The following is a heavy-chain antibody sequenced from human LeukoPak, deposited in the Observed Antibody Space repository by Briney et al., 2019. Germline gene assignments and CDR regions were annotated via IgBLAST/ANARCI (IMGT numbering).Heavy chain of an antibody. CDR1: AFAFSSYA. J-gene: IGHJ4*02. D-gene: IGHD5-24*01. Sequence: GGSLRLSCAASAFAFSSYAMSWVRQAPRKELEWVSAISGSGGSTYYTDSVKGRFTISRDNSKNTLYLQMNSLRADDTAVYYCAKETRDGYNYPFDYWGQGTLVTVSS. CDR2: ISGSGGST. V-gene: IGHV3-23*01. CDR3: AKETRDGYNYPFDY.